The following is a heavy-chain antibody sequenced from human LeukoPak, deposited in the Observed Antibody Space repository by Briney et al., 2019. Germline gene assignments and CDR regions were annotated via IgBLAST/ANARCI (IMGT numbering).Heavy chain of an antibody. CDR3: ARRLSYSNLLY. CDR1: GGSISSGDYY. V-gene: IGHV4-30-4*08. D-gene: IGHD4-11*01. Sequence: PSETLSLTCTVSGGSISSGDYYWSWIRQPPGKGLEWIGYIYYSGSTYYNPSFKSRVTISVDTSKNQFSLKLSSVTAADTAVYYCARRLSYSNLLYWGQGTLVTVSS. J-gene: IGHJ4*02. CDR2: IYYSGST.